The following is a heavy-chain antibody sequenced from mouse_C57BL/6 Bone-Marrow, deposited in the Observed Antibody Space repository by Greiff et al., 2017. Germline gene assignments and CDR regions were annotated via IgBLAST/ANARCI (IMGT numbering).Heavy chain of an antibody. CDR3: ARRDYDYEDYAMDY. J-gene: IGHJ4*01. CDR2: IWSGGST. Sequence: VQLKQSGPGLVQPSQSLSITCTVSGFSLTSYGVHWVRQSPGKGLEWLGVIWSGGSTDYNAAFISRLSISKDNSKSQVFFKMNSLQADDTAIYYCARRDYDYEDYAMDYWGQGTSVTVSS. D-gene: IGHD2-4*01. CDR1: GFSLTSYG. V-gene: IGHV2-2*01.